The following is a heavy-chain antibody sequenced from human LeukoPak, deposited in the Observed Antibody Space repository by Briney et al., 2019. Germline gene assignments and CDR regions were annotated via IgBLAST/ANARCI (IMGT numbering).Heavy chain of an antibody. V-gene: IGHV3-23*01. D-gene: IGHD4-17*01. CDR2: ISISGSKT. CDR3: ANEIRPNDY. CDR1: EFDFSSHA. J-gene: IGHJ4*02. Sequence: GGSLRLSCAASEFDFSSHAMTWVRQAPGKGLEWVPAISISGSKTYYADSVKGRFTISRDNSKNTLYLQMNSLRAEDTAVYYCANEIRPNDYWGQGTQVTVSS.